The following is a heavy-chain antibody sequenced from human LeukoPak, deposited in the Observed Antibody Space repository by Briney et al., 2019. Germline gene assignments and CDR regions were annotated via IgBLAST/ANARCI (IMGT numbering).Heavy chain of an antibody. CDR2: FDPEDGET. CDR1: GHTLTELS. D-gene: IGHD5-18*01. V-gene: IGHV1-24*01. CDR3: ATWIQLTDAFHI. J-gene: IGHJ3*02. Sequence: ASVKVSCKVSGHTLTELSLHWVRQTPGKGLEWMGGFDPEDGETIYAQKFQGRVTMTEDTYTDTAYMELSSLRSEDTAVYYCATWIQLTDAFHIWGQGTMVTVFS.